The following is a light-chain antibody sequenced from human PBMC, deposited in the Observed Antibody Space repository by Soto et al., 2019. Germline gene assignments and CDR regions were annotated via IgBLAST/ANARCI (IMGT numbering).Light chain of an antibody. CDR2: ATS. V-gene: IGKV3-20*01. CDR1: QSVTSSY. J-gene: IGKJ2*01. CDR3: QQYDSSLYT. Sequence: EIVLTQSPGTLSLSPGERATLSCRASQSVTSSYLAWYQQKPGQAHRLLIYATSSRATGIPDRFSGSGSGTDFTLTISRLEPEDFAVYYCQQYDSSLYTFGQGTKLEIK.